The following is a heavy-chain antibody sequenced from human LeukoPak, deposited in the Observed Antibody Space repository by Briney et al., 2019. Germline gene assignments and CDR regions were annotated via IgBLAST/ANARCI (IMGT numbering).Heavy chain of an antibody. CDR3: TRANYYDSTGYLPVVYPSDY. CDR2: IYHSGST. J-gene: IGHJ4*02. Sequence: SETLSLTCTVSGGSIRSTNYYWSWIRQDPAKGLEWIGYIYHSGSTYYNPALKSRVTISLDTFKNQFSLKFRSVTAADTAVYYCTRANYYDSTGYLPVVYPSDYWGQGTLVTVSS. D-gene: IGHD3-22*01. CDR1: GGSIRSTNYY. V-gene: IGHV4-31*03.